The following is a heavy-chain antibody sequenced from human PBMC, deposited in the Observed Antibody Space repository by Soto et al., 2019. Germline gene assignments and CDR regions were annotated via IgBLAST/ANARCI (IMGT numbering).Heavy chain of an antibody. D-gene: IGHD2-21*02. J-gene: IGHJ5*02. CDR1: GYTFTSYA. Sequence: QVQLVQSGAEVKKPGASVKVSCKASGYTFTSYAMHWVRQAPGQRLEWMGWINAGNGNTKYSQKFXGXVXXTRDTAASTAYMELSSLRSEDTAVYYCARGFSGGDADLFDPWGQGSLVTVSS. V-gene: IGHV1-3*01. CDR3: ARGFSGGDADLFDP. CDR2: INAGNGNT.